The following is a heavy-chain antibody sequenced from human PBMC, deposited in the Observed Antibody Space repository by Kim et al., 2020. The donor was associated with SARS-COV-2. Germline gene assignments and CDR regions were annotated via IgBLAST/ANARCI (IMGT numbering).Heavy chain of an antibody. V-gene: IGHV3-23*01. Sequence: GGSLRLSCAASGFTFSSYAMSWVRQAPGKGLEWVSAISGSGGSTYYADSVKGRFTISRDNSKNTLYLQMNSLRAEDTAVYYCAKVSSYGHKYNWFDPWGQGTLVTVSS. D-gene: IGHD5-18*01. CDR2: ISGSGGST. CDR1: GFTFSSYA. J-gene: IGHJ5*02. CDR3: AKVSSYGHKYNWFDP.